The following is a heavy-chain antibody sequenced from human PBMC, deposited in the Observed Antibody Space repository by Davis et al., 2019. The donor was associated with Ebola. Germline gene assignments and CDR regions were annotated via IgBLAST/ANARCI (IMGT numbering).Heavy chain of an antibody. CDR2: IYYSGST. CDR3: ARDLRYDSSGYDYYFYMDV. Sequence: PSETLSLTCTVSGGSISRGGSYWTWLRQHPGKGLEWIGYIYYSGSTYYKPSLKSRVTISLHTSKNQFSLNLYSVTAADTAVYYCARDLRYDSSGYDYYFYMDVWGKGTTVTVSS. J-gene: IGHJ6*03. D-gene: IGHD3-22*01. V-gene: IGHV4-31*03. CDR1: GGSISRGGSY.